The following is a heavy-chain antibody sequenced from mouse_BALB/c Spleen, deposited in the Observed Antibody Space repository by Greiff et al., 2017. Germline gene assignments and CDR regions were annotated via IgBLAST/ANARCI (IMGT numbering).Heavy chain of an antibody. CDR3: KMRPGNYDLDY. Sequence: EVQLVESGAELVRSGASVKLSCTASGFNIKDYYMHWVKQRPEQGLEWIGWIDPENGATEYAPKFQGKATMTADTSSNTAYLQLSSLTSEDTAVYYCKMRPGNYDLDYWGQGTTRTVSS. J-gene: IGHJ2*01. CDR2: IDPENGAT. CDR1: GFNIKDYY. V-gene: IGHV14-4*02. D-gene: IGHD2-1*01.